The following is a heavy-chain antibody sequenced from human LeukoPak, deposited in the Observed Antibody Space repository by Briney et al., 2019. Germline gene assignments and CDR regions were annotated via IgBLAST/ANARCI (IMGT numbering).Heavy chain of an antibody. V-gene: IGHV1-69*05. CDR1: GGTFISYA. CDR3: AREVGMISGIDY. J-gene: IGHJ4*02. CDR2: IIPIFGTA. Sequence: ASVKVSCKASGGTFISYAISWVRQAPGQGLEWMGRIIPIFGTANYAQNFQGRVTITTDESTSTAYMELSSLRSEDTAVYYCAREVGMISGIDYWGQGTLVTVSS. D-gene: IGHD3/OR15-3a*01.